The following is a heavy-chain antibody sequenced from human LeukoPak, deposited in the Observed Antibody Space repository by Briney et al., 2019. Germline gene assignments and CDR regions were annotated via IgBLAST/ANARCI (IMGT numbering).Heavy chain of an antibody. V-gene: IGHV1-2*02. CDR2: INPNSGGT. Sequence: ASVKVSCKASGGTFSSYAISWVRQAPGQGLEWMGGINPNSGGTNYAQKFQGRVTMTRDTSISTAYMELSRLRSDDTAVYYCARRQSILRFLEWFPGGAFDIWGQGTMVTVSS. D-gene: IGHD3-3*01. J-gene: IGHJ3*02. CDR1: GGTFSSYA. CDR3: ARRQSILRFLEWFPGGAFDI.